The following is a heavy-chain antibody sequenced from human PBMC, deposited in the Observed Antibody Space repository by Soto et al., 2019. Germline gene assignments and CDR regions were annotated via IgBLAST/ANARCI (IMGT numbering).Heavy chain of an antibody. CDR3: AIWLVVAATKNPSWDFDY. CDR1: GYTFTSYG. Sequence: ASVKVSCKASGYTFTSYGISWVRQAPGQGLEWMGWISAYNGNTNYAQKLQGRVTMTTDTSTSTAYMELRSLRSDDTAVYYCAIWLVVAATKNPSWDFDYLGQGTLVTVSS. J-gene: IGHJ4*02. V-gene: IGHV1-18*01. D-gene: IGHD2-15*01. CDR2: ISAYNGNT.